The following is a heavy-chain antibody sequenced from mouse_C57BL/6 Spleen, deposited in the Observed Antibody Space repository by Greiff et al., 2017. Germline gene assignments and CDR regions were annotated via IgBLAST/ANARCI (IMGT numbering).Heavy chain of an antibody. V-gene: IGHV1-76*01. D-gene: IGHD1-1*01. CDR1: GYTFTDYY. CDR3: ASGGSSPRYFDV. Sequence: VQLQQSGAELVRPGASVKLSCKASGYTFTDYYINWVKQRPGQGLEWIARIYPGSGNTYYNEKFKGKATLTAEKSSSTAYMQLSSLTSEDSAVYFCASGGSSPRYFDVWGTGTTVTVSS. CDR2: IYPGSGNT. J-gene: IGHJ1*03.